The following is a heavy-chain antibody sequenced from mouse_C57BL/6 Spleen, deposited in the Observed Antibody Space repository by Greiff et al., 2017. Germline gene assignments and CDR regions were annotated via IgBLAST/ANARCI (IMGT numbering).Heavy chain of an antibody. CDR2: ISSGSSTI. Sequence: EVKLVESGGGLVKPGGSLKLSCAASGFTFSDYGMHWVRQAPEKGLEWVAYISSGSSTIYYAATVKGRFTISRDNAKNTLFLHMTSLRSEDTAMYYCARSEDYYAMDYWGQGTSVTVSS. CDR3: ARSEDYYAMDY. V-gene: IGHV5-17*01. CDR1: GFTFSDYG. J-gene: IGHJ4*01.